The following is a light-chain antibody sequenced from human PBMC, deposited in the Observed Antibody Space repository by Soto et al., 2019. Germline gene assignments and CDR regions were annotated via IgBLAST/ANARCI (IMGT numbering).Light chain of an antibody. CDR3: QEYDGAPIT. V-gene: IGKV3-20*01. CDR2: DAS. J-gene: IGKJ5*01. Sequence: EIVLTQSPDTLSLSPGERATLSCRASQSIRSERLAWYQQKPGQAPRLVIFDASNRASGMPETFSGSGSGTDFTLTIATLEPEDFAVYYCQEYDGAPITFGLGTRLEIK. CDR1: QSIRSER.